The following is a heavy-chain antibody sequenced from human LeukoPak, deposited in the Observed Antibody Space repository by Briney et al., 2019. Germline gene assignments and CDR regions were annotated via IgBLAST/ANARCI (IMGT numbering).Heavy chain of an antibody. V-gene: IGHV3-23*01. D-gene: IGHD4-17*01. CDR3: ARGGYWGDYVFDF. J-gene: IGHJ4*02. Sequence: HPGGSLRLSCAASGFTFSIYTMSWVRQAPGKGLEWVSSITGSGETTYYAGSVKGHFTISRDNSKHTLYLQMNSLRAEDTAVYYCARGGYWGDYVFDFWGPGTLVTVSS. CDR1: GFTFSIYT. CDR2: ITGSGETT.